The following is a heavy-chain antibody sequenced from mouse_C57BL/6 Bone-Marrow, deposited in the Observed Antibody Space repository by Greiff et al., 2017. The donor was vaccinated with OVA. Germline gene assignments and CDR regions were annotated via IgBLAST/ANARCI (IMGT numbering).Heavy chain of an antibody. CDR2: INSDGGST. D-gene: IGHD1-1*01. V-gene: IGHV5-2*01. CDR3: ARYITPYYAMDY. J-gene: IGHJ4*01. Sequence: DVKLVESGGGLVQPGESLKLSCESNEYEFPSHDMSWVRKTPEKRLELVAAINSDGGSTYYPDTMERRFIISRDNTKKTLYLQMSSLRSEDTALYYCARYITPYYAMDYWGQGTSVTVSS. CDR1: EYEFPSHD.